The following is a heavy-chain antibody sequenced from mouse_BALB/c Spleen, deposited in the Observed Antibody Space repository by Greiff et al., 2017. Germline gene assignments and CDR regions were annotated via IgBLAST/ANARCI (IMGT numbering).Heavy chain of an antibody. CDR2: INSNGGST. CDR3: ARGYYGYDGFAY. Sequence: EVQGVESGGGLVQPGGSLKLSCAASGFTFSSYGMSWVRQTPDKRLELVATINSNGGSTYYPDSVKGRFTISRDNAKNTLYLQMSSLKSEDTAMYYCARGYYGYDGFAYWGQGTLVTVSA. V-gene: IGHV5-6-3*01. CDR1: GFTFSSYG. D-gene: IGHD2-2*01. J-gene: IGHJ3*01.